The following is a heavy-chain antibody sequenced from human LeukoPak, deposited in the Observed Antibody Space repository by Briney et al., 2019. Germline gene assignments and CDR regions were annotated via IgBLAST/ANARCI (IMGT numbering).Heavy chain of an antibody. D-gene: IGHD3-22*01. J-gene: IGHJ4*02. CDR2: SYPGDSDT. V-gene: IGHV5-51*01. CDR3: ARQGGYYYDSSGYYGDY. CDR1: GYSFTSYW. Sequence: GESLKISCKGSGYSFTSYWIGRVRQMPGKGLEWMGISYPGDSDTRYSPSFQGQVTISADKSISTAYLQWSSLKASDTAMYCCARQGGYYYDSSGYYGDYWGQGTLVAVSS.